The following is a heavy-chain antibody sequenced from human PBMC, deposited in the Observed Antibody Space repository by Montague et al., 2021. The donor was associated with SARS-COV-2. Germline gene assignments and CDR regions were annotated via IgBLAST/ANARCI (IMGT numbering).Heavy chain of an antibody. Sequence: CAISGDSVASHRLAWGGLRYYPSRGFEWLGRTYYRSKWYSDYAPSVRGRLTVNPDASKNEFSLELNYVTPEDTAVYYCVRYSGWFYFDFWGQGTLVTVSS. CDR3: VRYSGWFYFDF. V-gene: IGHV6-1*01. CDR2: TYYRSKWYS. J-gene: IGHJ4*02. D-gene: IGHD6-19*01. CDR1: GDSVASHRLA.